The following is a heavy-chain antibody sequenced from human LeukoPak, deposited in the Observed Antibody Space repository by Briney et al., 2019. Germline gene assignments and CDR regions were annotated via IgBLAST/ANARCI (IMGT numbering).Heavy chain of an antibody. CDR1: GFRFSNYW. Sequence: GGSLRLSCAASGFRFSNYWMSWVRQVPGKGLEWVANIKQDGGEIYYVDSVKGRFTISRDNAKNSLFLQMSSLRAEDTAIYYCARDKIVGATNFDYWGQGTLVTVSS. CDR3: ARDKIVGATNFDY. J-gene: IGHJ4*02. D-gene: IGHD1-26*01. V-gene: IGHV3-7*03. CDR2: IKQDGGEI.